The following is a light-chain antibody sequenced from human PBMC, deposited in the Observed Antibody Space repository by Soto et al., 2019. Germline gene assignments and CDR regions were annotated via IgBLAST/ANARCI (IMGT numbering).Light chain of an antibody. Sequence: QLLLTQPPSASGTPGQRVTISCSGSSSNIGSNYVYWYQQLPGTAPQLLIYRNNQRPSGVSDRFSGSKSGTSASLAISGLRSEDEADYYCAAWDDSLSGVFGGGTKLTVL. CDR1: SSNIGSNY. CDR3: AAWDDSLSGV. V-gene: IGLV1-47*01. J-gene: IGLJ2*01. CDR2: RNN.